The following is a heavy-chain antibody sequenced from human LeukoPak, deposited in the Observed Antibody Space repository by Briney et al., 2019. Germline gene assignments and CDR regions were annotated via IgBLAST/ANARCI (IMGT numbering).Heavy chain of an antibody. Sequence: ASVKVSCKASGYTFTSYDINWVRQATGQGLEWMGWMNPNSGNTGYAQKFQGRVTMTRNTSISTAYMELSSLRSEDTAVYYCARGYCSGGSCYFYYYYMDAWGKGTTVTVSS. CDR2: MNPNSGNT. CDR1: GYTFTSYD. CDR3: ARGYCSGGSCYFYYYYMDA. V-gene: IGHV1-8*01. J-gene: IGHJ6*03. D-gene: IGHD2-15*01.